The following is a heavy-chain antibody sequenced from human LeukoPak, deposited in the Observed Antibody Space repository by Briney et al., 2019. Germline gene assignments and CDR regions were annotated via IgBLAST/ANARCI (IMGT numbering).Heavy chain of an antibody. V-gene: IGHV4-59*01. Sequence: SETLSLTCTVSGGSISSYYWSWIRQPPGKGLAWIGYIYYSGSTSYNPSLKSRVTISVDTSKKQFSLKLSSVTAADTAFYYCARYIVSYPHDAFDIWGQGTMVTVSS. CDR1: GGSISSYY. D-gene: IGHD1-26*01. CDR2: IYYSGST. J-gene: IGHJ3*02. CDR3: ARYIVSYPHDAFDI.